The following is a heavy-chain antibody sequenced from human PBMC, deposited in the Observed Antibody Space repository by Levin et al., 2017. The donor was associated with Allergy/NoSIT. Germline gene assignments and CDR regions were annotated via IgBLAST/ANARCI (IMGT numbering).Heavy chain of an antibody. CDR2: IYYSGST. Sequence: TASETLSLTCTVSGGSISSYYWSWIRQPPGKGLEWIGYIYYSGSTNYNPSLKSRVTISVDTSKNQFSLKLSSVTAADTAVYYCARLSGYYDILTGYQTDDYWGQGTLVTVSS. D-gene: IGHD3-9*01. J-gene: IGHJ4*02. V-gene: IGHV4-59*08. CDR1: GGSISSYY. CDR3: ARLSGYYDILTGYQTDDY.